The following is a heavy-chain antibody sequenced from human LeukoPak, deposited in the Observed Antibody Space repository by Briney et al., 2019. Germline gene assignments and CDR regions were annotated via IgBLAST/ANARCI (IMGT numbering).Heavy chain of an antibody. V-gene: IGHV3-30*02. Sequence: GGSLRLSCAASGFTFSSYGMHWVRQAPGKGLEWVAFIRYDGSNKYYADSVKGRFTISRDNSKNTLYLQMNSLRAEDTAVYYCAKAPAYYYYMDVWGKGITATVSS. J-gene: IGHJ6*03. CDR1: GFTFSSYG. CDR3: AKAPAYYYYMDV. CDR2: IRYDGSNK.